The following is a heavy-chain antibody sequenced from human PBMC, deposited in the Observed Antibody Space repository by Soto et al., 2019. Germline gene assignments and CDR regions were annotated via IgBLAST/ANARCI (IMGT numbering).Heavy chain of an antibody. Sequence: GGSLRLSCAASGFTFSSYAMSWVRQAPGKGLEWVSAISGSGGSTYYADSVKGRFTISRDSSKNTLYLQMNSLRAEDTAVYYCAKDQDYDFWSGYFRRQYNWFDPWGQGTLVTVSS. CDR2: ISGSGGST. CDR1: GFTFSSYA. V-gene: IGHV3-23*01. CDR3: AKDQDYDFWSGYFRRQYNWFDP. J-gene: IGHJ5*02. D-gene: IGHD3-3*01.